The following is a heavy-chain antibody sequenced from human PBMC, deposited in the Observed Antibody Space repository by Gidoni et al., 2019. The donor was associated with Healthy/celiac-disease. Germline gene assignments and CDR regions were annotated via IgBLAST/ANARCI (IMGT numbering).Heavy chain of an antibody. Sequence: LEWIGRIYTSGSTNYNPSLKSRVTISVDTSKNQFSLKLSSVTAADTAVYYCARDLGPSSGWYWDWFDPWGQGTLVTVSS. J-gene: IGHJ5*02. CDR2: IYTSGST. CDR3: ARDLGPSSGWYWDWFDP. D-gene: IGHD6-19*01. V-gene: IGHV4-61*02.